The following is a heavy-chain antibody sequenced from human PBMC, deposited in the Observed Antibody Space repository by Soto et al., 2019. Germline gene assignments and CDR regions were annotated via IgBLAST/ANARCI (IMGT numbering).Heavy chain of an antibody. CDR3: ASLWFGELLAQTKYYYGMDV. CDR1: GGSSSGYY. V-gene: IGHV4-34*01. D-gene: IGHD3-10*01. CDR2: INRSGST. Sequence: PSETLSLTCAVYGGSSSGYYWSWIRQPPGKGLEWIGEINRSGSTNYNPSLKSRVTISVDTSKNQFSLKLSSLTAADTAVYYCASLWFGELLAQTKYYYGMDVWGQGTSVTVSS. J-gene: IGHJ6*02.